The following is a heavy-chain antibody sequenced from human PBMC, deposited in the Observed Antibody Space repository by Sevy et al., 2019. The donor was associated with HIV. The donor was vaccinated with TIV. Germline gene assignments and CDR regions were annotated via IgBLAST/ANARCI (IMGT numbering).Heavy chain of an antibody. V-gene: IGHV3-53*01. CDR2: IYSGGST. CDR3: ARVLYGNYLDY. Sequence: GESLKISCAASGFTVSSNYMSWVRQAPGKGLEWVSVIYSGGSTYYADSVKGRFTISRDNSKNTLYLQMNSLRAEDTAVYYCARVLYGNYLDYWGQGTLVTVSS. J-gene: IGHJ4*02. CDR1: GFTVSSNY. D-gene: IGHD4-17*01.